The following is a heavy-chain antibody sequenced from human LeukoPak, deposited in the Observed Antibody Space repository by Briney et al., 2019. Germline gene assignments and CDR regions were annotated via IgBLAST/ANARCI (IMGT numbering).Heavy chain of an antibody. CDR2: ISGSGGST. J-gene: IGHJ4*02. D-gene: IGHD2-2*01. CDR3: AKDFFEDCRSTSCPGYFDY. CDR1: GFTFSSYA. V-gene: IGHV3-23*01. Sequence: GGSLRLSCAASGFTFSSYAMSWVRQAPGKGLEWVSAISGSGGSTYYADSVKGRFTISRDNSKTTLYLQMTSLRAEDTAVYYCAKDFFEDCRSTSCPGYFDYWGQGTLVTVSS.